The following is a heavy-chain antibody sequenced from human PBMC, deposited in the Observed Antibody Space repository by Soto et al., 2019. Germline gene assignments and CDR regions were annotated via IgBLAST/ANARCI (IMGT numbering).Heavy chain of an antibody. CDR1: GFICSSYD. D-gene: IGHD2-8*02. CDR2: ILVDGRS. V-gene: IGHV3-23*01. Sequence: GSLRLSCAASGFICSSYDMSWVRQAPGKGLEWVSTILVDGRSFYVDSVKGRFTISRDSSQNTVYLQMNSLTAGDTALYYCAKATATGGGAFDICGQGTMVTVSS. J-gene: IGHJ3*02. CDR3: AKATATGGGAFDI.